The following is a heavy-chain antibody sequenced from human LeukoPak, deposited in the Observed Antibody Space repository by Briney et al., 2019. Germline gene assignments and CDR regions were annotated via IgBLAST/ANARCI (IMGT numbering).Heavy chain of an antibody. J-gene: IGHJ4*02. D-gene: IGHD6-13*01. CDR2: VYYSGST. Sequence: SETLSLTCTVSGGSISSSNYYWGWIRQPPGKGLEWIGAVYYSGSTYYIPSLRGRLTISLDTSKNQFSLRLNSVTAADTAVYYCARHSSSWSPNPDYWGQGTLVTVSS. CDR3: ARHSSSWSPNPDY. CDR1: GGSISSSNYY. V-gene: IGHV4-39*01.